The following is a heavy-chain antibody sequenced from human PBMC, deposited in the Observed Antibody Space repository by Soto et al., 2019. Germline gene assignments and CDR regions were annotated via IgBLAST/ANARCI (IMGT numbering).Heavy chain of an antibody. J-gene: IGHJ4*02. D-gene: IGHD2-15*01. Sequence: EVQLLESGGGLVQPGGSLRLSCAASGFTFSSYAMSWVRQAPGKGLEWVSATSGSGDSTYYADSVKGRFTISRDNSKNTLYLQMNSLRVEDTAVYYCAKVVAGYYFDCWGQGTVVTVSS. CDR3: AKVVAGYYFDC. CDR2: TSGSGDST. CDR1: GFTFSSYA. V-gene: IGHV3-23*01.